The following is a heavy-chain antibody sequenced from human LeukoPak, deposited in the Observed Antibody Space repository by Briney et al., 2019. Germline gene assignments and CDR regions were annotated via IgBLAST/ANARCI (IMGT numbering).Heavy chain of an antibody. Sequence: SQTLSLTCAISGDSVSSNIAAWNWIRQSPSRGLEWLGRAYYRSRWSNDFAVFVENRISINPDTSKNQFSLQLNSVTPEDTAVYYCARQPDQQPASFDYWGQGTLVTVSS. CDR2: AYYRSRWSN. J-gene: IGHJ4*02. D-gene: IGHD6-13*01. CDR1: GDSVSSNIAA. CDR3: ARQPDQQPASFDY. V-gene: IGHV6-1*01.